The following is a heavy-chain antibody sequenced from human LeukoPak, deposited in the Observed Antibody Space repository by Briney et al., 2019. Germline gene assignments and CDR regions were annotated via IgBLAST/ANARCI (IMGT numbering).Heavy chain of an antibody. CDR2: INSDGSTT. D-gene: IGHD2-15*01. Sequence: PGESLRLSCAASGFTFSSYWMHWVRQAPGKGLVWVSRINSDGSTTNYADSVKGRFTISRDNAENTLYLQMNSLRVDDTAVYYCARRVSATRWFDPRGQGTLVTVSS. CDR3: ARRVSATRWFDP. V-gene: IGHV3-74*01. CDR1: GFTFSSYW. J-gene: IGHJ5*02.